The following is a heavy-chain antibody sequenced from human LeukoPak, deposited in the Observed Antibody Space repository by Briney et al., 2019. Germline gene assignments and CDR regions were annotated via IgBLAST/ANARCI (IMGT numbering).Heavy chain of an antibody. CDR1: GGSMNDFY. J-gene: IGHJ5*02. Sequence: SETLSLTCTVSGGSMNDFYWAWIRQPPGKGLEWIGSVYSRGSTYYNPSLQSRIIISVDTSKNQFSLILRSVTAADTSVYYCARSKTTIDDRLFDPWGQGTLVTVSS. CDR3: ARSKTTIDDRLFDP. CDR2: VYSRGST. V-gene: IGHV4-39*01. D-gene: IGHD1-1*01.